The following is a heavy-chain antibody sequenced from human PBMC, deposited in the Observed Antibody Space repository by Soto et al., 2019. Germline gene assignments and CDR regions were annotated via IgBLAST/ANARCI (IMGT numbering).Heavy chain of an antibody. CDR1: GGSISSSSYY. CDR2: IYYSGST. CDR3: ARERITGTTSVVWFDP. J-gene: IGHJ5*02. Sequence: PSETRSLTCTVSGGSISSSSYYSGWIRQPPGKGLEWIGSIYYSGSTYYNPSLKSLVTISVDTSNNQFSLKLSSVTAADTAVYYCARERITGTTSVVWFDPWGQGTLVTVSS. D-gene: IGHD1-7*01. V-gene: IGHV4-39*02.